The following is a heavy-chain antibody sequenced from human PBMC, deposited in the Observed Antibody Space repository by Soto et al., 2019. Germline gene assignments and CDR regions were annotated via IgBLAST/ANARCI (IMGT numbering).Heavy chain of an antibody. CDR3: ARSIVVVAAADC. Sequence: GASVKVSCKASGYPFNSYAMHWVRQAPGQRLEWMGWINAGNGNTKYSQKFQGRVTITRDTSASTAYMELSSLRSEDTAVYYFARSIVVVAAADCWGQGTLVTVSS. V-gene: IGHV1-3*01. D-gene: IGHD2-21*02. J-gene: IGHJ4*02. CDR2: INAGNGNT. CDR1: GYPFNSYA.